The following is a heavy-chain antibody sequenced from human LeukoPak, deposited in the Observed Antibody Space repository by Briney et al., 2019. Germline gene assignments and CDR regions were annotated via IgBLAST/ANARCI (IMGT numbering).Heavy chain of an antibody. D-gene: IGHD2-15*01. CDR1: GYTFTSYY. CDR3: ARVGEVGYCSGGSCYS. J-gene: IGHJ4*02. V-gene: IGHV1-46*01. Sequence: ASVKVSCKASGYTFTSYYVHWVRQAPGQGLEWMGIINPSGGSTSYAQKFQGRVTMTRDTSTSTVYMELSSLRSEDTAVYYCARVGEVGYCSGGSCYSWGQGTLVTVSS. CDR2: INPSGGST.